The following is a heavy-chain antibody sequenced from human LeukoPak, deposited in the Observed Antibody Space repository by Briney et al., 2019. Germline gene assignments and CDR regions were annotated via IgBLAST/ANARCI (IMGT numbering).Heavy chain of an antibody. Sequence: PGGSLRLSCAASGFTFSSYGMHWVRQAPGEGLEWVAVIWYDGSNKYYADSVKGRFTISRDNSKNTLYLQMNSLRAEDTAVYYCAVLRGANDYWGQGTLVTVSS. CDR3: AVLRGANDY. D-gene: IGHD6-6*01. V-gene: IGHV3-33*01. J-gene: IGHJ4*02. CDR2: IWYDGSNK. CDR1: GFTFSSYG.